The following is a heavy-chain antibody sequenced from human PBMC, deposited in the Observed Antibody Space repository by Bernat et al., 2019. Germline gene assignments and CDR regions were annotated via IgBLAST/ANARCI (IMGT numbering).Heavy chain of an antibody. V-gene: IGHV3-30*18. CDR1: GFTFSNYG. CDR2: ISYDGSNK. D-gene: IGHD4-17*01. J-gene: IGHJ2*01. Sequence: VQLVESGGGVVQPGRSLRLSCAASGFTFSNYGMHWVRQAPGKGLEWVAVISYDGSNKYYADSVKGRFTISRDNSKNTLYLQMNSLRAEDTAVYYCAKVGDYGDYGYFDLWGRGTLVTVSS. CDR3: AKVGDYGDYGYFDL.